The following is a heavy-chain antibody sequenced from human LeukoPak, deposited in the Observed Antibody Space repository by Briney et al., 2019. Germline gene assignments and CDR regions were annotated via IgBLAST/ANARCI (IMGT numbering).Heavy chain of an antibody. CDR1: GGSISSGDYY. Sequence: SQNLSLTCTVSGGSISSGDYYWSWIRQPPGKGLEWIGYIYYSGSTYYNPSLKSRVTISVDTSKNQFSLKLSSVTAADTAVYYCARGLVEVVGGYFDLWGRGTLVTVSS. D-gene: IGHD2-2*01. V-gene: IGHV4-30-4*01. CDR3: ARGLVEVVGGYFDL. J-gene: IGHJ2*01. CDR2: IYYSGST.